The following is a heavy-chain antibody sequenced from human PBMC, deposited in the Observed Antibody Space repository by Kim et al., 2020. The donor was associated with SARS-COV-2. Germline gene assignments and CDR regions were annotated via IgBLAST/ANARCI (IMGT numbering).Heavy chain of an antibody. D-gene: IGHD5-12*01. CDR1: GFTFSSYA. J-gene: IGHJ4*02. Sequence: GGSLRLSCAASGFTFSSYALTWFLQAPGKGLEWVLFISEKSGRTYYAHSVKSRFTISRDNSKNTLYLQMNSLRVEDTAVYYCARRCVQGGYNLWGQGTLVTVSS. V-gene: IGHV3-23*01. CDR3: ARRCVQGGYNL. CDR2: ISEKSGRT.